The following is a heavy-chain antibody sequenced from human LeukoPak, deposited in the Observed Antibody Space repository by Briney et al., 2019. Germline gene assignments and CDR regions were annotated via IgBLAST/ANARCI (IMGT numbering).Heavy chain of an antibody. CDR3: ARFGELSFDY. CDR1: GDSISSYYW. Sequence: TLSLTCAVSGDSISSYYWSWIRQPPGKALEWLALIYWDDDKRYSPSLRSRLTITKDTSKNQVVLTMTNMDPVDTATYYCARFGELSFDYWGQGTLVTVSS. CDR2: IYWDDDK. D-gene: IGHD3-10*01. V-gene: IGHV2-5*08. J-gene: IGHJ4*02.